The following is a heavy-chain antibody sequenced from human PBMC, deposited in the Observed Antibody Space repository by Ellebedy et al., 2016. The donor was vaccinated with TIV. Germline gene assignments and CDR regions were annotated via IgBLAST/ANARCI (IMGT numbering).Heavy chain of an antibody. Sequence: PSETLSLTCAASGFNFNNYNMNWVRQAPGKGLEWVANIKKDGSEKHYVDSVKGRFTISRDNAKSSLYLQMNSLRAEDTAVYFCACGFDYWGQGTLVTVSS. CDR1: GFNFNNYN. CDR2: IKKDGSEK. V-gene: IGHV3-7*01. CDR3: ACGFDY. J-gene: IGHJ4*02.